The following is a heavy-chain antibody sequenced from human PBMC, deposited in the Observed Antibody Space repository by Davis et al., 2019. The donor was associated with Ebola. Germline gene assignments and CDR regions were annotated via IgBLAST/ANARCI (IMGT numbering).Heavy chain of an antibody. CDR2: ISYDGSNK. D-gene: IGHD3-9*01. CDR3: ARVRSNILTGYHY. V-gene: IGHV3-30*03. J-gene: IGHJ4*02. CDR1: RFTFSTSG. Sequence: GESLKISCAASRFTFSTSGMHWVRQAPGKGLEWVAVISYDGSNKYYADSVKGRFTISRDNPKNTLYLQMASLTAEDTAVYYCARVRSNILTGYHYWGQGTVVTVSS.